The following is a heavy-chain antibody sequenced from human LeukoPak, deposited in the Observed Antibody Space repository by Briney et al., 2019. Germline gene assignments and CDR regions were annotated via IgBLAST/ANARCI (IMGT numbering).Heavy chain of an antibody. J-gene: IGHJ4*02. CDR3: ARDYYDSSGYHYFDY. V-gene: IGHV3-21*01. CDR1: GFTSSSYS. Sequence: GGSLRLSCAASGFTSSSYSMNWVRQAPGKGLEWVSSISSSSSYIYYADSVKGRFTISRDNAKNSLYLQMNSLRAEDTAVYYCARDYYDSSGYHYFDYWGQGTLVTVSS. D-gene: IGHD3-22*01. CDR2: ISSSSSYI.